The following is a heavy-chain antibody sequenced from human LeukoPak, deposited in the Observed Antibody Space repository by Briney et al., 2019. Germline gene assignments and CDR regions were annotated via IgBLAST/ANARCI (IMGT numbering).Heavy chain of an antibody. CDR3: AELGITMIGGV. D-gene: IGHD3-10*02. CDR2: IRNDGSNK. V-gene: IGHV3-30*02. CDR1: GFTFRNYG. Sequence: GGSLRLSCAPSGFTFRNYGMHWVRQAPGKGLAWVAFIRNDGSNKYYADSVKGRFTISRDNAKNSLYLQMNSLRAEDTAVYYCAELGITMIGGVWGKGTTVTISS. J-gene: IGHJ6*04.